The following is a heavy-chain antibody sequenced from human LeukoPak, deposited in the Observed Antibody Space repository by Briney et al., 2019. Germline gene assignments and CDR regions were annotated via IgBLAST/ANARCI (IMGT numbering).Heavy chain of an antibody. D-gene: IGHD4-17*01. CDR3: ARGLGDYVEDWYFDL. J-gene: IGHJ2*01. Sequence: SETLSPTCTVPGGSISSSYWSWIRQPPGKGLEWIGYIYNSGSTNYNPSLESRITISVDTSKNQYSLKLSSVTAADTAVYYCARGLGDYVEDWYFDLWGRGTLVTVSS. V-gene: IGHV4-59*01. CDR1: GGSISSSY. CDR2: IYNSGST.